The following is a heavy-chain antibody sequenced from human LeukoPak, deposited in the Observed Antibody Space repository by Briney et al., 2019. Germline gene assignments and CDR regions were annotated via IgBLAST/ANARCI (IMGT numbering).Heavy chain of an antibody. Sequence: PGGSLRLSCAASGLTVSRNYMSWVRQAPGKGLESVSVIYSGGSTYYAESVRGRFTISRDNSKNTLYLQMNSLRAEDTAVYYCAKVGIAVTQYYFDYWGQGTLVTVSS. J-gene: IGHJ4*02. CDR3: AKVGIAVTQYYFDY. CDR1: GLTVSRNY. D-gene: IGHD6-19*01. CDR2: IYSGGST. V-gene: IGHV3-53*01.